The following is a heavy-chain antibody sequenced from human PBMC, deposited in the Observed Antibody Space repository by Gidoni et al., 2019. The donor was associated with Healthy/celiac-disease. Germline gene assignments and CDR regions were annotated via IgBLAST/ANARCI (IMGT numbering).Heavy chain of an antibody. CDR1: GFTFSSSW. D-gene: IGHD1-1*01. CDR3: ARVNGLGILTYYYYYGMDV. CDR2: INSDGSST. Sequence: EVQLVESGGGLVQPGGSLRLSCAASGFTFSSSWMHWDRQAPGKGLVWVSRINSDGSSTSYADSVKGRFTISRDNAKNTLYLQMNSLRAEDTAVYYCARVNGLGILTYYYYYGMDVWGQGTTVTVSS. V-gene: IGHV3-74*01. J-gene: IGHJ6*02.